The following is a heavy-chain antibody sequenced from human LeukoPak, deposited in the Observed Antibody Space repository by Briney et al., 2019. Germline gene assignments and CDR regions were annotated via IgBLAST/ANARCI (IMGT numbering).Heavy chain of an antibody. D-gene: IGHD3-9*01. CDR1: GFTFSSYA. V-gene: IGHV3-23*01. CDR3: ASRYYDILTGYYGPLDY. J-gene: IGHJ4*02. Sequence: PGGSLRLSCAASGFTFSSYAMSWVRQAPGKGLEWVSAISGSGGSTYYADSVKGRFTISRDNSKNTLYLQMNSLRAEDTVVYYCASRYYDILTGYYGPLDYWGQGTLVTVSS. CDR2: ISGSGGST.